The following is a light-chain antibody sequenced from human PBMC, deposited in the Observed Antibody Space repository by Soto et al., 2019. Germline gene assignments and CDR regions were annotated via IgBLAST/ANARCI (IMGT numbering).Light chain of an antibody. V-gene: IGLV2-11*01. J-gene: IGLJ1*01. CDR3: SSYAGSYTYV. CDR1: SSDVANYNY. Sequence: QSALTQPRSVSGSPGQSVTISCNGTSSDVANYNYVSWYQQHPGKAPKLMIYDVTRRPSGVPDRFSGSKSGNTASLTISGLLAEDEADYYCSSYAGSYTYVFGIGTKVTVL. CDR2: DVT.